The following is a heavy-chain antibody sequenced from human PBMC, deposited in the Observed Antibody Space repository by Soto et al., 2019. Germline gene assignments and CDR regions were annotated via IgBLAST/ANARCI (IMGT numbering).Heavy chain of an antibody. CDR3: ARGAHYSSPFRWFDP. Sequence: QVQLQESGPGLVKPSQTLSLTCTVSGGSISSGGYYWSWIRQHPGKGLEWIGYIYYSGSTYYNPSLKSRVTISVDPYKNQFSLKLSSVTAADTAVYYCARGAHYSSPFRWFDPWGQGTLVTVSS. CDR2: IYYSGST. D-gene: IGHD6-13*01. V-gene: IGHV4-31*03. J-gene: IGHJ5*02. CDR1: GGSISSGGYY.